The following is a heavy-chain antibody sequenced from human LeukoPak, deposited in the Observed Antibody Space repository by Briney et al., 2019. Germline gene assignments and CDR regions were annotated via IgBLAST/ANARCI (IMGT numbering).Heavy chain of an antibody. J-gene: IGHJ4*02. Sequence: GRSLRLSCAASGFTFSSYGMHWVRQAPGKGLVWVAVISYDGSNKYYADSVKGRFTISRDNSKNTLYLQMNSLRAEDTAVYYCAKEEVTGPHPGYWGQGTLVTVSS. CDR2: ISYDGSNK. D-gene: IGHD2-21*02. CDR3: AKEEVTGPHPGY. CDR1: GFTFSSYG. V-gene: IGHV3-30*18.